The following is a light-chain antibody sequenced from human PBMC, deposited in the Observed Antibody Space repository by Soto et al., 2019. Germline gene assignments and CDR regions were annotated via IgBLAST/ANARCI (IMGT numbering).Light chain of an antibody. CDR3: MQSLQTPWT. V-gene: IGKV2-28*01. CDR1: QSLLFSNGYNY. Sequence: DIVMTQSPLSLPVTPGEPASISCRSSQSLLFSNGYNYLDWYLQKPGQSPQLLIYLGSDRASGVPDRFSGSGSGTDFTLKISRVEAEDVGVYYCMQSLQTPWTFGQGTKV. J-gene: IGKJ1*01. CDR2: LGS.